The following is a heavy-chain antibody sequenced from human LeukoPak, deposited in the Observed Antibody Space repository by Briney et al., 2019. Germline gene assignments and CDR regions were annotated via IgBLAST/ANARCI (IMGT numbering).Heavy chain of an antibody. Sequence: SETLSLTCAVYGGSFSGYYWSWIRQPPGKGLEWIGEINHSGSTKYNPSLTRRVTISVDTSKNQFSLTLSSVTAAHTAVYYCARSPSIVVNDAFDIWGQGTMVTVSS. D-gene: IGHD2-21*01. V-gene: IGHV4-34*01. CDR1: GGSFSGYY. J-gene: IGHJ3*02. CDR3: ARSPSIVVNDAFDI. CDR2: INHSGST.